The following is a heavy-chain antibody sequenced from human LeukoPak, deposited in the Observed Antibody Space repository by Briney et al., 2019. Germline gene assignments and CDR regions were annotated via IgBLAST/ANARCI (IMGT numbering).Heavy chain of an antibody. D-gene: IGHD3-10*01. J-gene: IGHJ5*02. CDR1: GYTFTSYA. CDR3: ARTTMVRGVKFDP. V-gene: IGHV1-3*01. Sequence: ASVKVSCKASGYTFTSYAMHWVRQAPGLRLEWMGWINAGNGNTKYSQKFQGRVTITRDTSASTAYMELSSLRSEDTAVYYCARTTMVRGVKFDPWGQGTLVTVSS. CDR2: INAGNGNT.